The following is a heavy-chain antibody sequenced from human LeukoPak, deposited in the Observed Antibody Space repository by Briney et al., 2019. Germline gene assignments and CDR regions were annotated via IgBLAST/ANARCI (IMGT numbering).Heavy chain of an antibody. V-gene: IGHV3-7*01. CDR1: GFTFSGHW. CDR3: TRDRSRAEDD. Sequence: GGSLRLSCAASGFTFSGHWMSWVRQSPGKGLEWVANINQGGSDKYYVDSVKGRFTISRDNANNLLYLQMNSLRGEDTAVYYCTRDRSRAEDDWGQGTLVTVPS. J-gene: IGHJ4*02. D-gene: IGHD1-14*01. CDR2: INQGGSDK.